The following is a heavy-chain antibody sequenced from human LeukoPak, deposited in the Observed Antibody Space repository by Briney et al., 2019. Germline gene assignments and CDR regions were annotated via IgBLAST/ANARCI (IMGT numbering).Heavy chain of an antibody. CDR1: GFTFSNAW. J-gene: IGHJ3*02. D-gene: IGHD2-15*01. V-gene: IGHV3-15*01. CDR2: IKSKTDGGTT. Sequence: TGGSLRLSCAASGFTFSNAWMTWVRQAPGKGLEWVGRIKSKTDGGTTDYAAPVKGRFTISRDDSKNTLFLQMNSLKTEDTAVYYCTAGLRYCSGGRCAGGDAFDIWGQGTMVTVSS. CDR3: TAGLRYCSGGRCAGGDAFDI.